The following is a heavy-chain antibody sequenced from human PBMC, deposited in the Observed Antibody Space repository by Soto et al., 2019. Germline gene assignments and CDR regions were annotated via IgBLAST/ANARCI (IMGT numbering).Heavy chain of an antibody. CDR1: GFTFSSYA. Sequence: GGSLRLSCAASGFTFSSYAMSWVRQAPGKGLEWVSAISGSGGSTYYADSVKGRFTISRDNSKNTLYLQMNSLRAEDTAVYYCARDPYGYSYGENWFDPWGQGTLVTVSS. J-gene: IGHJ5*02. D-gene: IGHD5-18*01. CDR3: ARDPYGYSYGENWFDP. V-gene: IGHV3-23*01. CDR2: ISGSGGST.